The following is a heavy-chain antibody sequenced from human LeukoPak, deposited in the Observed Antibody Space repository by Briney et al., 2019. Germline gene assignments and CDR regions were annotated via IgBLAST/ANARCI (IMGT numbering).Heavy chain of an antibody. V-gene: IGHV4-31*03. Sequence: SETLSLTCTVSGASISSGGYYWSWIRQHPGKGLEWIGYIYYSGSTYYNPSLKSRVTISVDTSKNQFSLKLSSVTAADTAVYYCARGDSSSWHGIGYWGQGTLVTVSS. CDR3: ARGDSSSWHGIGY. CDR2: IYYSGST. J-gene: IGHJ4*02. CDR1: GASISSGGYY. D-gene: IGHD6-13*01.